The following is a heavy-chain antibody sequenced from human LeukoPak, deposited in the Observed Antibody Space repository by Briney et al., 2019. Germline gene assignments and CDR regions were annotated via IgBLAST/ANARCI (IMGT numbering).Heavy chain of an antibody. V-gene: IGHV4-30-4*08. CDR2: IYYSGST. CDR1: GGSISKRSSY. Sequence: SETLSLTCTVSGGSISKRSSYWGWVRQPPGKGLEWIGYIYYSGSTYYNPSLKSRVTISVDTSKNQFSLKLSSVTAADTAVYYCARATGRGYSYGYFQKVGPFDPWGQGTLVTVSS. D-gene: IGHD5-18*01. CDR3: ARATGRGYSYGYFQKVGPFDP. J-gene: IGHJ5*02.